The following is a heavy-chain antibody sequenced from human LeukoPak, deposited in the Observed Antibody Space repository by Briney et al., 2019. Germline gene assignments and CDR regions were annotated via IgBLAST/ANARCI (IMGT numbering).Heavy chain of an antibody. V-gene: IGHV3-21*01. CDR3: VRGHVAVAAHDDAFDI. D-gene: IGHD6-19*01. J-gene: IGHJ3*02. CDR1: GFTFSSYS. CDR2: ISTSSSYI. Sequence: PGGSLRLSCAASGFTFSSYSMNWVRQAPGKGLEWVSSISTSSSYIYYADSVKGRFTISRDNAKNSLYLQMQSLRAEDTAVYYCVRGHVAVAAHDDAFDIWGQGTMVTVSS.